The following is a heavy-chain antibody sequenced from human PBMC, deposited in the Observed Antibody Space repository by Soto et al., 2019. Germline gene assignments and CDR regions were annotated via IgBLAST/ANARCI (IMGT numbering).Heavy chain of an antibody. Sequence: QVQLVQSGAEVKKPGASVKVSCKASGYTFTSYGISWVRQAPGQGLEWMGWISAYNGNTNYAQKLRGRVTMTTVTSTSTAYMELRSLRSDDTAVYYCTTQGSSNSQGDFDYWGQGTLFTVYS. CDR2: ISAYNGNT. D-gene: IGHD6-13*01. CDR1: GYTFTSYG. J-gene: IGHJ4*02. CDR3: TTQGSSNSQGDFDY. V-gene: IGHV1-18*01.